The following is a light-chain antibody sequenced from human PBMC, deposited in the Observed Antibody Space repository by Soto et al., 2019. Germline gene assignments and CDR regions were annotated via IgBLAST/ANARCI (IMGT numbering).Light chain of an antibody. J-gene: IGKJ5*01. Sequence: DIQMTQSPSSLSASVGDRVTITCRASQSVSSYLNWYQQKPGKAPNLLIYAASSLQSGVPSRFSGSVSEIDFTLTISSRQPEDLATYYCQQSDSSPITCGQETRLEIK. CDR2: AAS. V-gene: IGKV1-39*01. CDR1: QSVSSY. CDR3: QQSDSSPIT.